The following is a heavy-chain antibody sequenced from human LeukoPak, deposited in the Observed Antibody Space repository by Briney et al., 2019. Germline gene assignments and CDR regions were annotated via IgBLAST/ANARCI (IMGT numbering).Heavy chain of an antibody. CDR1: GFTFSSYA. CDR2: IGYATYTT. J-gene: IGHJ4*02. CDR3: AKDRGGGYLDIDY. V-gene: IGHV3-23*01. D-gene: IGHD5-24*01. Sequence: GGSLRLSCAASGFTFSSYAMSWVRQAPGKGLEWVSAIGYATYTTYYADSVRGRFTISRDNSGSMLYLQMNSLRVEDTAVYYCAKDRGGGYLDIDYWGQGTLVSVSS.